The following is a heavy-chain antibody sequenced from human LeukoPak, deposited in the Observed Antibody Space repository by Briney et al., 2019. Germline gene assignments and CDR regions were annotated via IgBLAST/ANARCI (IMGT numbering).Heavy chain of an antibody. CDR1: GYTFSNFD. CDR2: MNPELGST. J-gene: IGHJ4*02. D-gene: IGHD5-12*01. Sequence: ASVKVACKASGYTFSNFDINWVRQATGQGPEWMGWMNPELGSTGYAQKFQGRVTMTRDSSKSTAYMELVNLRFEDSAIYYCTRAIRHQLLSDYLGQGTLVTVSS. V-gene: IGHV1-8*01. CDR3: TRAIRHQLLSDY.